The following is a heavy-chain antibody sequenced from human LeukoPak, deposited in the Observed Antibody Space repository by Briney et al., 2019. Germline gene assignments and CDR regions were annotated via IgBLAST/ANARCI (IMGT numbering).Heavy chain of an antibody. V-gene: IGHV3-7*01. Sequence: GGSLRLSCAASGFTFSGYWMSWVRQAPGKGLEWVANIKQDGSEKYYVDSVKGRFTISRDNAKNSLYLQMNSLRAEDTAVYYCARVNCGGDCYSGYFDYWGQGTLVTVSS. CDR1: GFTFSGYW. CDR3: ARVNCGGDCYSGYFDY. D-gene: IGHD2-21*01. CDR2: IKQDGSEK. J-gene: IGHJ4*02.